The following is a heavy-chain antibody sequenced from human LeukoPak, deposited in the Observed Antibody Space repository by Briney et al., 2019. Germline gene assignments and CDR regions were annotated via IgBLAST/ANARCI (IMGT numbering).Heavy chain of an antibody. D-gene: IGHD2-15*01. CDR2: INPSGGST. Sequence: GASVKVSCKASGYSFTSYYMNWVRQAPGQGLEWMGTINPSGGSTSYAQKFQGRVTLTRDTSTSTVYMELSTLRSEDTAVYYCARVACSGGSCYQEFDASDIWGQGTMVTVSS. J-gene: IGHJ3*02. CDR3: ARVACSGGSCYQEFDASDI. CDR1: GYSFTSYY. V-gene: IGHV1-46*01.